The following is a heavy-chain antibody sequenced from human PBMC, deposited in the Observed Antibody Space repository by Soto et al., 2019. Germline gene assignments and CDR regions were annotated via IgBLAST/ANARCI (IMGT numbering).Heavy chain of an antibody. CDR1: GFTFSNAW. CDR2: IKSKTDGGTT. CDR3: TTDLIITIFGGAHL. Sequence: GGSLRLSCAASGFTFSNAWMSWVRQAPGKGLEWVGRIKSKTDGGTTDYAAPVKGRFTISRDDSKNTLYLQMNSLKTEDTAVYYCTTDLIITIFGGAHLWGQGTLVTVSS. J-gene: IGHJ4*02. D-gene: IGHD3-3*01. V-gene: IGHV3-15*01.